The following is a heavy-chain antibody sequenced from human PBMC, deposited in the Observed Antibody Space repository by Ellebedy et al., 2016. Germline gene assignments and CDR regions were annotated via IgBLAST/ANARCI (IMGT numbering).Heavy chain of an antibody. CDR3: ARDAVPAAMSGFKWFDP. J-gene: IGHJ5*02. V-gene: IGHV4-31*02. D-gene: IGHD2-2*01. CDR2: IYYSGST. Sequence: SWIRQHPGKGLEWIGYIYYSGSTYYNPSLKSRVTISIDTSKNQFSLKLSSVTAADTAVYYCARDAVPAAMSGFKWFDPWGQGTLVTVSS.